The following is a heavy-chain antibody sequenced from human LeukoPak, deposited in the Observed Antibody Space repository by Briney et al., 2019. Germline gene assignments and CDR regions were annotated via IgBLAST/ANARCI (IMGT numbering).Heavy chain of an antibody. CDR2: ISAYNGNT. CDR3: ARDFHNYYDSSGFDY. CDR1: GYTFTSYG. D-gene: IGHD3-22*01. J-gene: IGHJ4*02. Sequence: ASAKVSCKASGYTFTSYGISWVRQAPGQGLEWMGWISAYNGNTNYAQKLQGRVTMTTDTSTSTAYMELRSLRSDDTAVYYCARDFHNYYDSSGFDYWAREPWSPSPQ. V-gene: IGHV1-18*01.